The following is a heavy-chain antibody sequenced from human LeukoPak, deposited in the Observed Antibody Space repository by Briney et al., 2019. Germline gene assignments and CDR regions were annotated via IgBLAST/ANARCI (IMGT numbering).Heavy chain of an antibody. V-gene: IGHV3-21*01. J-gene: IGHJ4*02. D-gene: IGHD6-6*01. CDR1: GFTFSSYS. CDR2: ISSSSSYI. CDR3: ARHIEYSSSSRDY. Sequence: GGSLRLSCAASGFTFSSYSMNWVRQAPGKGLEWVSSISSSSSYIYYADSVKGRFTISRDNAKNSLYLQMNSLRAEDTAVYYCARHIEYSSSSRDYWGQGTLVTVSS.